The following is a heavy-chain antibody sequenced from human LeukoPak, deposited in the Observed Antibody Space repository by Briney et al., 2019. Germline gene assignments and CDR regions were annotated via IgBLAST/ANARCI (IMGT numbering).Heavy chain of an antibody. J-gene: IGHJ4*02. CDR3: AKDSPIGVTMFCAGLDY. Sequence: PGGSLRLSCAASGFTFSTYGMSWVRQAPGKGLEWVSGISGSGGSTFYADSVKGRCTISRDNSKNTLFLQMNSLRAEDTAVYYCAKDSPIGVTMFCAGLDYWGQGTLVTVSS. V-gene: IGHV3-23*01. CDR1: GFTFSTYG. D-gene: IGHD3-10*02. CDR2: ISGSGGST.